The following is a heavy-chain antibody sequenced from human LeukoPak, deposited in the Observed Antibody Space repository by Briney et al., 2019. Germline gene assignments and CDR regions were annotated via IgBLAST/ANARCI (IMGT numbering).Heavy chain of an antibody. J-gene: IGHJ4*02. V-gene: IGHV4-34*01. D-gene: IGHD6-19*01. CDR1: GGSFSGYY. Sequence: SETLSLTCAVYGGSFSGYYWSWIRQPPGKGLEWIGEINHSGSTNYNPSLKSRVTISVDTSKNQFSLKLSSVTAADTAVYYCARGPRFSGWYAPDFDYWGQGTLVTVSS. CDR2: INHSGST. CDR3: ARGPRFSGWYAPDFDY.